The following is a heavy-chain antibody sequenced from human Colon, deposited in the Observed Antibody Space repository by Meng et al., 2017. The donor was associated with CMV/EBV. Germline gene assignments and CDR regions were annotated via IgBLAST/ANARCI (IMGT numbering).Heavy chain of an antibody. D-gene: IGHD1-20*01. Sequence: SSQASAGSFRTTYSNWVRQTPGQGLEWMGRIIPTLDIATYAQRCQGRVIITADKSTTTSYLELSSLTSDDTATYYCARGENLTGDDSWGQGTLVTVSS. CDR2: IIPTLDIA. CDR3: ARGENLTGDDS. J-gene: IGHJ4*02. V-gene: IGHV1-69*04. CDR1: AGSFRTTY.